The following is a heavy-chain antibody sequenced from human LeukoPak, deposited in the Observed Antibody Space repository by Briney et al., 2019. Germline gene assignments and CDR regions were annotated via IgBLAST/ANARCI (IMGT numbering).Heavy chain of an antibody. V-gene: IGHV4-30-2*01. Sequence: ASETLSLTCAVSGGSISSGGYSWSWIRQPPGKGLEWIGYIYHSGSTYYNPSLKSRVTISVARSTNQFSLKLSSVTAADTAVYYCARAADLYVDTACPSFDYWGQGTLVTVSS. D-gene: IGHD5-18*01. CDR2: IYHSGST. CDR1: GGSISSGGYS. CDR3: ARAADLYVDTACPSFDY. J-gene: IGHJ4*02.